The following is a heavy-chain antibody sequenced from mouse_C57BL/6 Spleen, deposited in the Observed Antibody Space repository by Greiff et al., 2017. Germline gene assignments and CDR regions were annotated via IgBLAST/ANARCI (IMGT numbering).Heavy chain of an antibody. Sequence: QVQLQQSGPGLVAPSQSLSITCTVSGFSLTSYGVDWVRQSPGKGLEWLGVIWGVGSTNYNSALKSRLSISKDNSKSQVFLKMNSLQTDDTAMYYCASEGGPYYGSSFAYWGQGTLVTVSA. D-gene: IGHD1-1*01. CDR1: GFSLTSYG. CDR3: ASEGGPYYGSSFAY. V-gene: IGHV2-6*01. J-gene: IGHJ3*01. CDR2: IWGVGST.